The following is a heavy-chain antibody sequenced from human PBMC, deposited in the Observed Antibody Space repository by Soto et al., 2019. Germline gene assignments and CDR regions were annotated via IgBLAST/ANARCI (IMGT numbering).Heavy chain of an antibody. CDR1: GFTFSSYA. J-gene: IGHJ6*02. V-gene: IGHV3-30-3*01. CDR2: ISYDGSNK. D-gene: IGHD6-19*01. Sequence: PGGSLRLSCAASGFTFSSYAMSWVRQAPGKGLEWVAFISYDGSNKYYADSVKGRFSISRDTSKNTLYLQMNSLRPEDTAVYYCARDLSGYDYGMDVWGQGTMVTVSS. CDR3: ARDLSGYDYGMDV.